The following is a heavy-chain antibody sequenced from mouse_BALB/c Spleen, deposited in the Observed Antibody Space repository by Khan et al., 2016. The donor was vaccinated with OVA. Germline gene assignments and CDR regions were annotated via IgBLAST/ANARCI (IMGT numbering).Heavy chain of an antibody. V-gene: IGHV2-6-7*01. J-gene: IGHJ4*01. CDR1: GFSLTGYG. CDR3: ARAYYGNYREAMDY. Sequence: QVQLKQSGPGLVAPSQSLSITCTVSGFSLTGYGVTWVRQPPGKGLEWLGMIWGDGSTDSHSALKSRLSISKDNSKSQVFLKMNSLQTDDTARYYCARAYYGNYREAMDYWGQGTSGTGSS. D-gene: IGHD2-10*01. CDR2: IWGDGST.